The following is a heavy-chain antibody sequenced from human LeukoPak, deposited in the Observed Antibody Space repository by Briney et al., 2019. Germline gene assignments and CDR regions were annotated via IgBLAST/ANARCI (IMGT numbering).Heavy chain of an antibody. J-gene: IGHJ4*02. CDR3: AKVSTAVQIFYFDS. Sequence: GGSLRLSCAASGFTFSRHAMSWVRQAPGSGLEWGSGISGTGGSTYYSDSVKGRFTISRDNSKKTLYLQMDSLRVEDTAVYYCAKVSTAVQIFYFDSWGQGTLV. CDR1: GFTFSRHA. CDR2: ISGTGGST. V-gene: IGHV3-23*01. D-gene: IGHD2-2*01.